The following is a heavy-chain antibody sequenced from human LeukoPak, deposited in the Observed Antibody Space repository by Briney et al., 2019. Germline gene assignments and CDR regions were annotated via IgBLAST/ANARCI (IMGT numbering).Heavy chain of an antibody. V-gene: IGHV3-48*02. CDR2: ISSSSRTI. D-gene: IGHD3-22*01. Sequence: PWGSLSLSCAASGFTFSRYIMNWVRPAPGKGLERISYISSSSRTIHSEDSVKARFTSSRDNAANSLDLQMNSLRDEDTAVYYCASHYFGSRGSYAEYFQHWGQGALVIVSS. CDR1: GFTFSRYI. J-gene: IGHJ1*01. CDR3: ASHYFGSRGSYAEYFQH.